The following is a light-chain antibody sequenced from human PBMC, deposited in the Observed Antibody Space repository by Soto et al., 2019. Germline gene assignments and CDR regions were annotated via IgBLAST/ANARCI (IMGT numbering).Light chain of an antibody. CDR3: QQYGSSRWT. CDR2: GAS. Sequence: IVLTQSPGTLSLSPGERATLSCRASQSVSSSYLAWYQQKPGQAPRLLMYGASSRATDIPDRFSGSGSGTDFTLTISRLAPEDFAVYYCQQYGSSRWTFGQGTKVDIK. J-gene: IGKJ1*01. V-gene: IGKV3-20*01. CDR1: QSVSSSY.